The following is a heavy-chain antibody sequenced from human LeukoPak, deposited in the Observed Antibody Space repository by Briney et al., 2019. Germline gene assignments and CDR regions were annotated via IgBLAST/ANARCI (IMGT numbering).Heavy chain of an antibody. D-gene: IGHD5-18*01. V-gene: IGHV3-7*01. CDR1: GLTFGSYW. Sequence: GGSLRLSCAASGLTFGSYWMSWVRQAPGKGLEWVANIKKDGSAKYYVDSVKGRFTISRDNAKNSLYLQMNSLRAEDTAVYYCARETDTSMVTRFDYWGQGTLVTVSS. CDR3: ARETDTSMVTRFDY. J-gene: IGHJ4*02. CDR2: IKKDGSAK.